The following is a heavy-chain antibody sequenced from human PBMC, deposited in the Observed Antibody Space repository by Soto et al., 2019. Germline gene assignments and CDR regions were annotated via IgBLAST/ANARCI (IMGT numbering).Heavy chain of an antibody. J-gene: IGHJ4*02. CDR1: GGSISVYY. V-gene: IGHV4-59*01. CDR3: ARGVGSSPPRY. CDR2: IYASGSP. D-gene: IGHD1-26*01. Sequence: PSETLSLTCTISGGSISVYYWSWVRQPPGHELEWIGYIYASGSPYYNPSLRSRVPISADTSKNQISLKLTSPTAAATAVYYCARGVGSSPPRYWGRGTLVTVSS.